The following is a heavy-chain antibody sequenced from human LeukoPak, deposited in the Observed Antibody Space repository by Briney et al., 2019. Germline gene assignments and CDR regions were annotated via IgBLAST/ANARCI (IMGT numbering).Heavy chain of an antibody. Sequence: PGGSLRLSCAASGFTFSSYSMNWVRQAPGKGLEWVSSISSSSSYIYYADSVKGRFTISRDNAKNSLYLQMNSLRAEDTAVYYCARDLGYDFWAISIYYFDYWGQGTLVTVSS. CDR2: ISSSSSYI. V-gene: IGHV3-21*01. CDR3: ARDLGYDFWAISIYYFDY. D-gene: IGHD3-3*01. J-gene: IGHJ4*02. CDR1: GFTFSSYS.